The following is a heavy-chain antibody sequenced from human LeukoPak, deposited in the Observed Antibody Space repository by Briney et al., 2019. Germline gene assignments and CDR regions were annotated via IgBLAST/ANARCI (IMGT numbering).Heavy chain of an antibody. Sequence: ASVKVSCKASGYTFTGYYMHWVRQAPGQGLEWMGWINPNSGGTNYAQKFQGRVTMTRGTSISTAYMELSRLRSDDTAVYYCARELPTMVRGGRGDWFDPWGQGTLVTVSS. CDR3: ARELPTMVRGGRGDWFDP. J-gene: IGHJ5*02. D-gene: IGHD3-10*01. CDR2: INPNSGGT. V-gene: IGHV1-2*02. CDR1: GYTFTGYY.